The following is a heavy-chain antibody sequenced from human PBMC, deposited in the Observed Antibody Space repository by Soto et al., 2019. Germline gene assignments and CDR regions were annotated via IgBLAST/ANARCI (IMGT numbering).Heavy chain of an antibody. D-gene: IGHD4-17*01. V-gene: IGHV3-33*01. J-gene: IGHJ4*02. CDR1: GFAFSSHG. CDR3: ARDDVYDDNGLDS. CDR2: IVYDGSEK. Sequence: QVQLVESGGGVVQPGRSLRLSCAASGFAFSSHGMHWVRQAPGKGLEWVAVIVYDGSEKYYADSVKGRFTVSRDNSKNTLYLETNSLRAEDTAVDYCARDDVYDDNGLDSWGQGALVTVSS.